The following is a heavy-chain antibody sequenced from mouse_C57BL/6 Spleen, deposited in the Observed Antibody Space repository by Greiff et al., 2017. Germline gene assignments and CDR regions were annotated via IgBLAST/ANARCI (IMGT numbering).Heavy chain of an antibody. Sequence: VQLQQSGAELARPGASVNLSCKASGYTFTSYGISWVKQRTGQGLEWIGEIYPRSGNTYYNEKFKGKATLTADKSSSTAYMELRSLTSEDSAVYFWASGGTTVVERYCDVWGTGTTGTVSS. D-gene: IGHD1-1*01. V-gene: IGHV1-81*01. CDR3: ASGGTTVVERYCDV. CDR2: IYPRSGNT. J-gene: IGHJ1*03. CDR1: GYTFTSYG.